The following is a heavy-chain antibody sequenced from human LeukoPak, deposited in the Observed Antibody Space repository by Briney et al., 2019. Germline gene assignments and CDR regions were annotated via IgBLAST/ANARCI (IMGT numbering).Heavy chain of an antibody. CDR3: ARHLDYGDYVGPFDY. CDR1: GDSISSRSYY. V-gene: IGHV4-61*02. J-gene: IGHJ4*02. CDR2: ISTSGIT. D-gene: IGHD4-17*01. Sequence: SETLSLTCAVSGDSISSRSYYWSWIRQPAGKGLEWIGRISTSGITNYNPSLKSRVTISLDTSKNQFSLNLNSVTAADTAVYYCARHLDYGDYVGPFDYWGQGTLVTVSS.